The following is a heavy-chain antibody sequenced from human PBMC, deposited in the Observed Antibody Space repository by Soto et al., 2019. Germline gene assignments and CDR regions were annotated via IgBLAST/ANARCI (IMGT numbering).Heavy chain of an antibody. J-gene: IGHJ6*02. CDR2: ISGSGGST. Sequence: GGSLRLSCAASWFTISTYAMSWVRQAPGKGLEWVSVISGSGGSTYYADSVKGRFTISRDNSKNTLYLQMNSLRVEDTAVYYCAKVLSGIYYYHGLDVWGQGTTVTVSS. CDR1: WFTISTYA. V-gene: IGHV3-23*01. CDR3: AKVLSGIYYYHGLDV. D-gene: IGHD3-10*01.